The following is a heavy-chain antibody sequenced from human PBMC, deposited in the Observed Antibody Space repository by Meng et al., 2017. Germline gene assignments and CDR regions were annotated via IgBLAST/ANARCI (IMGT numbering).Heavy chain of an antibody. Sequence: QLVPAAAEVNTAGASVKVSCNASGYTFTTYAMHWVRQAPGQRLDWMGWINAGDSDTKYSQQLQGRVTITRDTSARTVYMEVSRLRSEDTGVYYCARAIAVSGTGRFDYWGQGTLVTVSS. CDR1: GYTFTTYA. CDR3: ARAIAVSGTGRFDY. J-gene: IGHJ4*02. CDR2: INAGDSDT. V-gene: IGHV1-3*01. D-gene: IGHD6-19*01.